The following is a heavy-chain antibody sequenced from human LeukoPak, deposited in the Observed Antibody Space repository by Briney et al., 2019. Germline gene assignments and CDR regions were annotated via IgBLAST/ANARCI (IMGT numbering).Heavy chain of an antibody. D-gene: IGHD3-16*01. V-gene: IGHV1-46*02. CDR3: ARDNDSRDPPHFDY. J-gene: IGHJ4*02. Sequence: ASVKVSCKASGYNFNSYFIHWVRQTPGQGLEWMGIMNPSDGTTSYAQKFQGRVTMTRDMSTTTVYMQLSSLRSEDTAVYYCARDNDSRDPPHFDYWGQGTLVTVSS. CDR2: MNPSDGTT. CDR1: GYNFNSYF.